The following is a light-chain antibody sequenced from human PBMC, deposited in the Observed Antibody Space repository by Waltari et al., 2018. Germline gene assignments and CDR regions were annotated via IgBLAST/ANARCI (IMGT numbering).Light chain of an antibody. CDR3: QHLNSYPIT. CDR1: QGITNY. V-gene: IGKV1-9*01. J-gene: IGKJ5*01. Sequence: DIQLTQSPSFLSASVGDRVTITCRASQGITNYLAWYQQKPGKAPKLLSYAASALQSGVPSTFSGSGSGTEFTLTISSLQPEDFATYYCQHLNSYPITFGQGTRLEMK. CDR2: AAS.